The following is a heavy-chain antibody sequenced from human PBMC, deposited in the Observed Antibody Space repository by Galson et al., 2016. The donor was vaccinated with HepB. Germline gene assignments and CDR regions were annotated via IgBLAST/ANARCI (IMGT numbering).Heavy chain of an antibody. Sequence: SVKVSCKASGDTFSSHAFNWVRQTPGQGLEWMGGIIPLFGTLNYAPKSQGRVSITADESTTTVFMELGSLRSDDTAVYYCAIISGSYYDYWGQGALVTVSS. CDR2: IIPLFGTL. CDR3: AIISGSYYDY. V-gene: IGHV1-69*13. D-gene: IGHD3-22*01. J-gene: IGHJ4*02. CDR1: GDTFSSHA.